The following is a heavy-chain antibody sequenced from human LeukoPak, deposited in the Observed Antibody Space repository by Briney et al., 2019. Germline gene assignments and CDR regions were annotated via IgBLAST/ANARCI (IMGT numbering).Heavy chain of an antibody. V-gene: IGHV4-59*01. CDR1: GGSISSSY. Sequence: PSETLSLTCTVSGGSISSSYWSWLRHPPGEGLEWLGYIYYSGNTKYSPSLESRVTISVDTSKNQFSLRLTSVTAADTAVYFCARVGDYSGSYWGQGTLVTVS. CDR3: ARVGDYSGSY. D-gene: IGHD1-26*01. J-gene: IGHJ4*02. CDR2: IYYSGNT.